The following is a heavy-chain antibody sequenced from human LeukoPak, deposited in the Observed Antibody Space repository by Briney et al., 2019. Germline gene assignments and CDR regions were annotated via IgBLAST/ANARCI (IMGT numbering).Heavy chain of an antibody. CDR3: ARGRSSLYSSGWYFY. Sequence: PGGSLRLPCAASGFTFSSYAMHWVRQAPGKGLEYVSAISSNGGSTYYANSVKGRFTISRDNSKNTLYLQMGSLRAEDMAVYYCARGRSSLYSSGWYFYWGQGTLVTVSS. D-gene: IGHD6-19*01. CDR1: GFTFSSYA. V-gene: IGHV3-64*01. CDR2: ISSNGGST. J-gene: IGHJ4*02.